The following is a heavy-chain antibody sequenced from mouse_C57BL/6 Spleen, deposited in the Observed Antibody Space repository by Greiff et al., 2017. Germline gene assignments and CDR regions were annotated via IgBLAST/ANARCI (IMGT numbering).Heavy chain of an antibody. CDR2: IYPGDGDT. CDR1: GYAFSSSW. V-gene: IGHV1-82*01. CDR3: AIITTVEDYFDY. D-gene: IGHD1-1*01. Sequence: VKLMESGPELVKPGASVKISCKASGYAFSSSWMNWVKQRPGKGLEWIGRIYPGDGDTNYNGKFKGKATLTADKSSSTAYMQLSSLTSEDSAVYFCAIITTVEDYFDYWGQGTTLTVSS. J-gene: IGHJ2*01.